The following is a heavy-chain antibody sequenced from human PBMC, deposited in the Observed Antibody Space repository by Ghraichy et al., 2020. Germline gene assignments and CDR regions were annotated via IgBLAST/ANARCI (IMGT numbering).Heavy chain of an antibody. Sequence: SQTLSLTCTVSGGSISSGGYYWSWIRQHPGKGLEWIGYIYYSGSTYYNPSLKSRVTISVDTSKNQFSLKLSSVTAADTAVYYCARDLALASTALDAFDIWGQGTMVTVSS. V-gene: IGHV4-31*03. CDR1: GGSISSGGYY. D-gene: IGHD4-17*01. J-gene: IGHJ3*02. CDR2: IYYSGST. CDR3: ARDLALASTALDAFDI.